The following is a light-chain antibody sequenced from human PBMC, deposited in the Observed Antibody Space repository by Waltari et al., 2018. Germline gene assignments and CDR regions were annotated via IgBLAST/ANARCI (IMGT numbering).Light chain of an antibody. CDR3: QQYGSSVS. Sequence: ECVFTQSPATLSLSPGETATISCRASRSVSANFLAWYQQKPVQAPRLLIHDAFRRATGVPDRFSGSGSETDFTLNINRLEPDDFAVYFCQQYGSSVSFGGGTKLEIK. V-gene: IGKV3-20*01. CDR1: RSVSANF. J-gene: IGKJ4*01. CDR2: DAF.